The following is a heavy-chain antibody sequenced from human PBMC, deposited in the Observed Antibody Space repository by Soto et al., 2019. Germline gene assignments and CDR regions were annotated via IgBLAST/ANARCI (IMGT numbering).Heavy chain of an antibody. CDR3: AAYCSGGSCKNLDYYYYYGMDV. J-gene: IGHJ6*02. CDR2: INAGNGNT. CDR1: GYTFTSYA. Sequence: ASLKVSCKASGYTFTSYAMHWVRQAPGQRLEWMGWINAGNGNTKYSQKFQGRVTITRDTSASTAYMELSSLRSEDTAVYYCAAYCSGGSCKNLDYYYYYGMDVWGQGTTVTVSS. D-gene: IGHD2-15*01. V-gene: IGHV1-3*01.